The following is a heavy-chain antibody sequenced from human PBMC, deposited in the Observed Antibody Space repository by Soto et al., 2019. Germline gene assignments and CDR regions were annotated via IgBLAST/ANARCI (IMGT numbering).Heavy chain of an antibody. CDR3: ARDPRTVAGPRGGGMDV. V-gene: IGHV6-1*01. J-gene: IGHJ6*02. D-gene: IGHD6-19*01. CDR2: TYYRSKWYN. CDR1: GDSVSSNSAA. Sequence: QVQLQQSGPGLVKPSQTLSLTCAISGDSVSSNSAAWNWIRQSPSRGLEWLGRTYYRSKWYNDYAVSVKSRITINPDTSKNQFSLQLNSVTPEDMAVYYCARDPRTVAGPRGGGMDVWGQGTTVTVSS.